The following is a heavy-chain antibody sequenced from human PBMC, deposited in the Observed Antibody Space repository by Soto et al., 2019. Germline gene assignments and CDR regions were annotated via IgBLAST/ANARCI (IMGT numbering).Heavy chain of an antibody. CDR3: ARSLGYCSGGSCSRDNWFDP. Sequence: ASVKVSCKASGYTVTGYYMHWVRQAPGQGLEWMGWINPNSGGTNYAQKFQGWVTMTRDTSISTAYMELSRLRSDDTAVYYCARSLGYCSGGSCSRDNWFDPWGQGTLVTVSS. J-gene: IGHJ5*02. CDR2: INPNSGGT. V-gene: IGHV1-2*04. CDR1: GYTVTGYY. D-gene: IGHD2-15*01.